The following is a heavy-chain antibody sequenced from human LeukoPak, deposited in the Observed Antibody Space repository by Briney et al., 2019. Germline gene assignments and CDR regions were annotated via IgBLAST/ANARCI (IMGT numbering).Heavy chain of an antibody. V-gene: IGHV4-4*07. CDR1: GGSISSYY. J-gene: IGHJ5*02. CDR3: ATDISWFDP. Sequence: SETLSLTCTVPGGSISSYYWSWIRQPAGKGLEWIGRISASGSTNYAPSLRSRVTMSVDTSTNQFSLKLSSVTAADTAVYYCATDISWFDPWGRGTLVTVSS. CDR2: ISASGST.